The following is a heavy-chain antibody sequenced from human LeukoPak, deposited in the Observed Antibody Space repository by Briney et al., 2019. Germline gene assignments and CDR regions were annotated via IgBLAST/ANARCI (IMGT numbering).Heavy chain of an antibody. Sequence: ASVKVSCKVSGYTLTELSMTWVRQAPGKGLEWRGGFDPKNGETIYAQKFQGRVTMTEDTSTDTAYMELSSLRSEDTAVYYCATTAGYCSGGSCLPHNWFDPWGQGTLVTVSS. J-gene: IGHJ5*02. CDR2: FDPKNGET. D-gene: IGHD2-15*01. V-gene: IGHV1-24*01. CDR1: GYTLTELS. CDR3: ATTAGYCSGGSCLPHNWFDP.